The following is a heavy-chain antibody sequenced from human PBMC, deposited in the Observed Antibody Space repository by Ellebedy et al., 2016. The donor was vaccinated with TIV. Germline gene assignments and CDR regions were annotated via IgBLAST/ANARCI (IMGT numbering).Heavy chain of an antibody. CDR2: ISSSSSTI. V-gene: IGHV3-48*01. CDR1: GFTFSSYS. J-gene: IGHJ4*02. CDR3: ARDQECSSTSCYPTYFDY. Sequence: GESLKISXAASGFTFSSYSMNWVRQAPGKGLEWVSYISSSSSTIYYADSVKGRFTISRDNAKNSLYLQMNSLRAEDTAVYYCARDQECSSTSCYPTYFDYWGQGTLVTVSS. D-gene: IGHD2-2*01.